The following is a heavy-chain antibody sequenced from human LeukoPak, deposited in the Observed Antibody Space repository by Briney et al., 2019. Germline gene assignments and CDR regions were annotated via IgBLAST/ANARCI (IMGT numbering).Heavy chain of an antibody. V-gene: IGHV4-59*08. D-gene: IGHD1-26*01. CDR3: ARRSSLVGATNYYGTDV. CDR1: GGSISSYY. J-gene: IGHJ6*02. Sequence: KPSETLSLTCTVSGGSISSYYWSWIRQPPGKGLEWIGYIYYSGSTNYNPSLKSRVTISVDTSKNQFSLKLSSVTAADTAVYYCARRSSLVGATNYYGTDVWGQGTTVTVSS. CDR2: IYYSGST.